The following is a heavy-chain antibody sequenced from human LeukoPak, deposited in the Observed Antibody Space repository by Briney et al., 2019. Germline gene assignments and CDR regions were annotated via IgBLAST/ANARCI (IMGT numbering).Heavy chain of an antibody. CDR1: GGSISSYY. V-gene: IGHV4-59*08. Sequence: PSETLSLTCTVSGGSISSYYWSWIRQPPGKGLEWIGYIYYSGSTNYNPSLKSRVTISVDTSKNQFSLKLSSVTAADTAVYYCARRTPYSSGHNWFDPWGQGTLVTVSS. J-gene: IGHJ5*02. D-gene: IGHD6-19*01. CDR2: IYYSGST. CDR3: ARRTPYSSGHNWFDP.